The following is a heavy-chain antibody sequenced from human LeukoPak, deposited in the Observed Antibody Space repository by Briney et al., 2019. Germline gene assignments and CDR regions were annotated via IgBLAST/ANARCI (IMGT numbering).Heavy chain of an antibody. D-gene: IGHD3-22*01. V-gene: IGHV3-73*01. CDR2: IRSKANSYAT. CDR1: GFTFSGSV. CDR3: WGSGYIQGGPIFDY. J-gene: IGHJ4*02. Sequence: PGRSLRLSCATSGFTFSGSVMQWVRQASGKGLEWVGRIRSKANSYATAYGASMKGRFTISRDDSKNTAYLQVNSLKTEDTAVYYCWGSGYIQGGPIFDYWGQGTLVTVSS.